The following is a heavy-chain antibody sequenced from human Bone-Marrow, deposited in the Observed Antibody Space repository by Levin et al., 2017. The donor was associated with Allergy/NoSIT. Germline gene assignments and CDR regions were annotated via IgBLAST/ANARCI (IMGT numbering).Heavy chain of an antibody. CDR1: GYSFTSYW. J-gene: IGHJ4*02. V-gene: IGHV5-51*01. D-gene: IGHD3-16*02. Sequence: GGSLRLSCKGSGYSFTSYWIGWVRQMPGKGLEWMGIIYPGDSDTRYSPSFQGQVTISADKSISTAYLQWSSLKASDTAMYYCARLGITFGGVIAPPGSFDYWGQGTLVTVSS. CDR2: IYPGDSDT. CDR3: ARLGITFGGVIAPPGSFDY.